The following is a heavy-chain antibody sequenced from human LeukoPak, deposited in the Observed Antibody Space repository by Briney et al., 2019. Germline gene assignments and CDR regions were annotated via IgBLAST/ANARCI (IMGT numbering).Heavy chain of an antibody. D-gene: IGHD6-6*01. Sequence: ASVTVSCKPSGYTFNSYYMHWVRQAPGQGLEWMGIINPSGGTTSYAQRFQGRVTMTRDMSTSTVYMELGSLRSEDTAVYYCARGYSSSYRVDYWGQGTLVTVSS. J-gene: IGHJ4*02. CDR1: GYTFNSYY. CDR2: INPSGGTT. CDR3: ARGYSSSYRVDY. V-gene: IGHV1-46*02.